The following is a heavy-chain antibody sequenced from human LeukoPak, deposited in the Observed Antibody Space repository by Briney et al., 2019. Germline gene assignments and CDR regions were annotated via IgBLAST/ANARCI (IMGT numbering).Heavy chain of an antibody. V-gene: IGHV4-4*02. CDR1: GGSISISHW. J-gene: IGHJ5*02. D-gene: IGHD3-9*01. CDR3: ARLTGYSSESWFDP. CDR2: VYHTGST. Sequence: SETLSLTCTVSGGSISISHWWTWVRQPPGKGLEWIGDVYHTGSTDYNASLKSRVTISVDTSKNQFSLKLYSVTAADTAVYFCARLTGYSSESWFDPWGQGTLVTVSS.